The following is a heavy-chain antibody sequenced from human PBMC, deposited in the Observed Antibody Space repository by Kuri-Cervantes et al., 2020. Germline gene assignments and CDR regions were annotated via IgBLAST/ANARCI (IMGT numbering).Heavy chain of an antibody. V-gene: IGHV3-33*01. CDR3: ARDLMVRGVTGENFDY. CDR2: IWYDGSNK. D-gene: IGHD3-10*01. CDR1: GFTFSSYG. Sequence: GESLKISCAASGFTFSSYGMHWVRQAPGKGLEWVAVIWYDGSNKYYADSVKGRFTISRDNSKNTLYLQMNSLRAEDTAVYHCARDLMVRGVTGENFDYWGQGTLVTVSS. J-gene: IGHJ4*02.